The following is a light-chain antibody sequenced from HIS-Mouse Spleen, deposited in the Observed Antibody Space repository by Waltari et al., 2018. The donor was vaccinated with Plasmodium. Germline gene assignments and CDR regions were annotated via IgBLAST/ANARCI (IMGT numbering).Light chain of an antibody. J-gene: IGKJ1*01. V-gene: IGKV1-33*01. CDR2: DAS. CDR3: QQYYSFPRT. Sequence: DIQMPQSPSSLSASVGDRVTITCQASQDISNYLNWYQQKPGKAPKLLIYDASNLETGVPSRFSGSGSGTDFTFTISCLQSEDFATYYCQQYYSFPRTFGQGTKVEIK. CDR1: QDISNY.